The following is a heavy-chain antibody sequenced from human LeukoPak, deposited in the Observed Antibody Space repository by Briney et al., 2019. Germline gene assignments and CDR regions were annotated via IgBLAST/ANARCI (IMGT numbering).Heavy chain of an antibody. CDR3: ARRSTHGDFDY. D-gene: IGHD3-16*01. V-gene: IGHV4-38-2*02. J-gene: IGHJ4*02. CDR2: IYKSGST. Sequence: SETLSLTCTVSGYSISSGYYWGWIQQPPGKGLEWIGSIYKSGSTYYNPSLKSRVTISVDTSKNQFSLKLSSVTAADTAVYFCARRSTHGDFDYWGQGTLVTVSS. CDR1: GYSISSGYY.